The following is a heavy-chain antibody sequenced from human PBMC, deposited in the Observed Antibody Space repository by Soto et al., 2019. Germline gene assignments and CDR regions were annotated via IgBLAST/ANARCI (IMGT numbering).Heavy chain of an antibody. D-gene: IGHD3-22*01. J-gene: IGHJ4*02. V-gene: IGHV1-69*01. CDR3: ARMGPAPYYCDSSGYQDFDY. CDR1: GGTFGSYA. Sequence: QVQLVQSGAEVKKPGSSVKVSCKASGGTFGSYAISWVRQAPGQGLEWMGGIIPIFDTANYAQKFQGRVTITADESTSTAYMELSSLRSEDTAVYYCARMGPAPYYCDSSGYQDFDYWGQGTLVTVSS. CDR2: IIPIFDTA.